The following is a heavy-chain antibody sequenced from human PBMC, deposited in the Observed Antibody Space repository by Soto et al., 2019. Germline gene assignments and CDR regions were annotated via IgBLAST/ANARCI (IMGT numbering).Heavy chain of an antibody. Sequence: SETLSLTCTVSGGSISSGFYYWGWIRQPPGKGLEYIGSQYYAGSTYYNPSLKSRVTILVDTSKNQFSLKLSSVTAADTAVYFCARGDDFAGNDYFDYWGQGTLVTVSS. CDR1: GGSISSGFYY. V-gene: IGHV4-39*01. CDR2: QYYAGST. J-gene: IGHJ4*02. D-gene: IGHD1-1*01. CDR3: ARGDDFAGNDYFDY.